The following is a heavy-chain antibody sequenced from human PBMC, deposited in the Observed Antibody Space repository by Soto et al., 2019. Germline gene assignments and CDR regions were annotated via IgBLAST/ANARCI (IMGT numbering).Heavy chain of an antibody. D-gene: IGHD4-17*01. J-gene: IGHJ4*02. CDR2: ISGYNGNT. Sequence: QVQLVQSGAEVKKPGASVKVSCKASGYTFTSSGISWVRQAPGQGLEWMGWISGYNGNTNYAQKFQGRVTMTSDTSTSTASMELRSLRSNDTAVYFCARAASSAVSLFDSWGEGTLVTVSS. V-gene: IGHV1-18*01. CDR1: GYTFTSSG. CDR3: ARAASSAVSLFDS.